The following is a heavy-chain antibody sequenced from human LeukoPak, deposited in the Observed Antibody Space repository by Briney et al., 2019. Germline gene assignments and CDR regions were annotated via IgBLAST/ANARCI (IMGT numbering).Heavy chain of an antibody. CDR1: GGSISSYY. CDR2: IYYSGST. CDR3: ARVHSTNWYFDL. J-gene: IGHJ2*01. V-gene: IGHV4-59*01. D-gene: IGHD2-8*01. Sequence: PSETLSLTCNVSGGSISSYYWSWIRQPPGKGLEWIGYIYYSGSTSYNPSLKSRVTISVDTSKNQFSLKLTSVTAADTAVYYCARVHSTNWYFDLWGRGTLVTVSS.